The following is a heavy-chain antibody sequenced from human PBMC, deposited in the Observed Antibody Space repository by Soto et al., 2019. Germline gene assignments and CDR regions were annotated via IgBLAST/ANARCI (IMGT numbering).Heavy chain of an antibody. Sequence: GGSLRLSCAASGFTFSSYAMSWVRQAPGKGLEWVSTISGSGGSTYYPDSVKGRFTISRDNSKNTVYLQMNSLRAEDTATYYCAKGAEGYVVSSLDYWGQGTLVTVSS. CDR1: GFTFSSYA. J-gene: IGHJ4*02. CDR2: ISGSGGST. CDR3: AKGAEGYVVSSLDY. V-gene: IGHV3-23*01. D-gene: IGHD5-12*01.